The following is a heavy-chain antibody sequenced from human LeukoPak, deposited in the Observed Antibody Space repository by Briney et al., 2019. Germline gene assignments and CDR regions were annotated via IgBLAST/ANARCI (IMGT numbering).Heavy chain of an antibody. D-gene: IGHD6-13*01. CDR3: PRDLASSWYADY. V-gene: IGHV1-2*02. J-gene: IGHJ4*02. Sequence: ASVKVSCKDSVYTFTGYYMHWVRQAPGQGLEWMGWLNPNSGGRNYAQKFQGRVTMTRDTSISTAYMELSRLRSDDTAVYYCPRDLASSWYADYWGQGTLVTVSS. CDR2: LNPNSGGR. CDR1: VYTFTGYY.